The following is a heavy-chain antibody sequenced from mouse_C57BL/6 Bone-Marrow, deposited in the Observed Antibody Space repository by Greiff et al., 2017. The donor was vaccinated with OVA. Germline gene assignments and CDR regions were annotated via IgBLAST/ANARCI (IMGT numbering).Heavy chain of an antibody. V-gene: IGHV1-80*01. CDR2: IYPGDGDT. Sequence: VKLQESGAELVKPGASVKISCKASGYAFSSYWMNWVKQRPGKGLEWIGQIYPGDGDTNYNGKFKGKATLTADKSSSTAYMQLSSLTSEDSAVYFCARYDGYYLTWFAYWGQGTLVTVSA. CDR3: ARYDGYYLTWFAY. D-gene: IGHD2-3*01. J-gene: IGHJ3*01. CDR1: GYAFSSYW.